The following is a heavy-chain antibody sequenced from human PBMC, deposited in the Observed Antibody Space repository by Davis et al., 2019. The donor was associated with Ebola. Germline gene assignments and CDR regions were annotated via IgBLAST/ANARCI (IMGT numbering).Heavy chain of an antibody. CDR2: IEHHGRT. Sequence: PGGSLRLSCTVSGGSISSDYWSWIRQPPGKGLEWIGYIEHHGRTEYIPSLNNRVTISLDKSKNQFSLKMSSVTAADTAVYYCARGRLQLWVDDVFDIWGQGTMVTVSS. CDR1: GGSISSDY. D-gene: IGHD5-18*01. CDR3: ARGRLQLWVDDVFDI. J-gene: IGHJ3*02. V-gene: IGHV4-59*01.